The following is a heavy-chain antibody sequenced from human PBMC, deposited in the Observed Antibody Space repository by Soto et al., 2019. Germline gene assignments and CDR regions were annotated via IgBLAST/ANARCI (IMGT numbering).Heavy chain of an antibody. D-gene: IGHD1-7*01. J-gene: IGHJ5*02. CDR2: IYYSGST. V-gene: IGHV4-39*01. CDR3: ARRNYPSEVNWFDP. Sequence: SETLSLTCTVSGGSISTYSYYWGWIRQPPGKGLEWIGNIYYSGSTYYNPSLKSRVTISVDTSKNQFSLNLNSVTAADTAVYYCARRNYPSEVNWFDPWGQGTLVTVSS. CDR1: GGSISTYSYY.